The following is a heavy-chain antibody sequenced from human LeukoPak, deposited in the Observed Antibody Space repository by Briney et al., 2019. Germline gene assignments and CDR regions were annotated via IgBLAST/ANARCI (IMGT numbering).Heavy chain of an antibody. CDR1: GYSISSGYF. V-gene: IGHV4-38-2*02. CDR2: IYLSGST. J-gene: IGHJ4*02. CDR3: ARETTETYDN. D-gene: IGHD4-17*01. Sequence: SETLSLTCTVSGYSISSGYFWGWIRQSPGKGLEWIGNIYLSGSTEYNPSLKSRVTISVDTSKNQFSLKLSSVTAADTAVYYCARETTETYDNWGQGTLVTVSS.